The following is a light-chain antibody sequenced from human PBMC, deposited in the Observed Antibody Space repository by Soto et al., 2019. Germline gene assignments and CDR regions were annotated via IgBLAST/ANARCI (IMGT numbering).Light chain of an antibody. V-gene: IGLV1-47*01. CDR2: RNN. J-gene: IGLJ2*01. Sequence: QPVLTQPPSASGTPGQRVTISCSGSSSNIGSNYVYWYQQLPGTAPKLLIYRNNQRPSGVPDRFSSSKSGTSASLAISGLRSEDEADYYCAAWDDSLSAVVFGGGTKLTVL. CDR3: AAWDDSLSAVV. CDR1: SSNIGSNY.